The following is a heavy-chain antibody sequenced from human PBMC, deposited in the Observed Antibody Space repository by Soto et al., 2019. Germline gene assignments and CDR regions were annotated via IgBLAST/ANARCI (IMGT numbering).Heavy chain of an antibody. CDR3: AKDLLPNTVTTCGS. D-gene: IGHD4-17*01. CDR1: GFTFDSYG. J-gene: IGHJ5*02. CDR2: ISSDGNNK. V-gene: IGHV3-30*18. Sequence: QVQLVESGGGVVQPGRSLRLSCAASGFTFDSYGMHWVRQAPGKGLEWVAVISSDGNNKYYADSVKGRFTISRDNFKNTLYLQMSSLRAADTAVYYCAKDLLPNTVTTCGSWGQGTLVTVSS.